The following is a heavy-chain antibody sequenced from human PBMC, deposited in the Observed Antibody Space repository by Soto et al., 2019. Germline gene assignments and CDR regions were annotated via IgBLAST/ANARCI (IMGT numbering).Heavy chain of an antibody. CDR3: ARNSLYDSGPGY. CDR2: ITSSSITL. J-gene: IGHJ4*02. D-gene: IGHD3-22*01. Sequence: APGKGLEWLSYITSSSITLYYEDSVKGQVTVSADKSTSTAYLHWSSLKASDTAMYYCARNSLYDSGPGYWGQRTLLTVSS. V-gene: IGHV3-11*01.